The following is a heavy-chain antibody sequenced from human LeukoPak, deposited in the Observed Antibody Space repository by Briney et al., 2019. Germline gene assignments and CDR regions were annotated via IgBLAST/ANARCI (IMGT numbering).Heavy chain of an antibody. CDR3: ARLSAKDSSGYYYYGMDV. CDR1: GGSFSGYY. CDR2: INHSGST. Sequence: KPSETLSLTCAVYGGSFSGYYWRWIRQPPGKGLEWIGEINHSGSTNYNPSLKSRVTISVDTSKNQFSLKLSSVTAADTAVYYCARLSAKDSSGYYYYGMDVWGQGTTVTVSS. D-gene: IGHD3-22*01. J-gene: IGHJ6*02. V-gene: IGHV4-34*01.